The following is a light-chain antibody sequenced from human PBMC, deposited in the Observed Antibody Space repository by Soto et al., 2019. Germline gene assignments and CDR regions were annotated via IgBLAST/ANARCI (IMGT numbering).Light chain of an antibody. Sequence: QSVLTQPPSVSGAPGQRVPISCTGSSSNIWAGYDVHWYQQLPGTAPKLLIYGNSNRPSGVPDRFSGSKSGTSASLAITGLQAEDEADYYCQSYDSSPWVFGGGTKLTVL. CDR3: QSYDSSPWV. CDR1: SSNIWAGYD. V-gene: IGLV1-40*01. CDR2: GNS. J-gene: IGLJ2*01.